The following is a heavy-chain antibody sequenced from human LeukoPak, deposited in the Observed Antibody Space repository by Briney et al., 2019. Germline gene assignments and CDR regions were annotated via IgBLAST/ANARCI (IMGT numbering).Heavy chain of an antibody. CDR3: ARDSGVQSIDY. CDR2: INPNSGGT. J-gene: IGHJ4*02. Sequence: ASVKVSCKASGYTFTGYYMHWVRQAPGQGLEWMGWINPNSGGTNYAQKFQGRVTMTRDTSISTAYMELSSLRSEDTAVYYCARDSGVQSIDYWGQGTLVTVSS. D-gene: IGHD7-27*01. V-gene: IGHV1-2*02. CDR1: GYTFTGYY.